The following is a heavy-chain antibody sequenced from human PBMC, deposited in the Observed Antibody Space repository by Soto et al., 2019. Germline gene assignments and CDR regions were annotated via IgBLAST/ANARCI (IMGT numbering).Heavy chain of an antibody. CDR2: ISSSSSTI. V-gene: IGHV3-48*02. CDR1: GFTFSSYS. Sequence: PGGSLRLSCAASGFTFSSYSMNWVRQAPGKGLEWVSYISSSSSTIYYADSVKGRFTISRDNAKNSLYLQMNSLRDEDTAVYYCARPLGYCSGGSCYSLSSTYSYGMEVWGQGTTVTVSS. D-gene: IGHD2-15*01. CDR3: ARPLGYCSGGSCYSLSSTYSYGMEV. J-gene: IGHJ6*02.